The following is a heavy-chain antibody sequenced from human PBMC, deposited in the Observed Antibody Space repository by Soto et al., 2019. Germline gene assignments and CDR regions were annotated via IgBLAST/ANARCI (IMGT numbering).Heavy chain of an antibody. CDR3: ARSPLALGYYYVMDV. J-gene: IGHJ6*02. CDR1: GFTFSSYW. Sequence: PGGSLRLSWAASGFTFSSYWMHWVRQTPGKGLVWVSRINSDGSSTTYADSVKGRFTISRDNAKNTLYLQMNSLRAEDTAVYYCARSPLALGYYYVMDVWGQGTTVTVSS. D-gene: IGHD3-16*01. CDR2: INSDGSST. V-gene: IGHV3-74*01.